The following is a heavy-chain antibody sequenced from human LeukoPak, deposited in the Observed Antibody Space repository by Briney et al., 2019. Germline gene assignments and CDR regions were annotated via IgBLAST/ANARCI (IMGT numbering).Heavy chain of an antibody. CDR1: GGTFSSYA. Sequence: SVKVSCKASGGTFSSYAISWVRQAPGQGLEWMGGIIPIFGTANYAQKFQGRVTITTDESTSTAYMELSSLRSEDTAVYYCAQNVLGVLEWLPMAYSGQGTLVTVSS. CDR3: AQNVLGVLEWLPMAY. CDR2: IIPIFGTA. J-gene: IGHJ4*01. V-gene: IGHV1-69*05. D-gene: IGHD3-3*01.